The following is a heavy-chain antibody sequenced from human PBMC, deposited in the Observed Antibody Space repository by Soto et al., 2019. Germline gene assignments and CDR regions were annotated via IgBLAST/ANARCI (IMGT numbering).Heavy chain of an antibody. V-gene: IGHV4-59*01. CDR2: TAYTGNT. CDR1: GYSITGYC. D-gene: IGHD3-16*01. Sequence: QTLSVSCVVAGYSITGYCLSLVRQLPGKGLEWIAYTAYTGNTNYNPSLKSRVTISMDASKNQLSLKLTSMTAADTAVFFCARAMHACRPSHLDPRGLG. CDR3: ARAMHACRPSHLDP. J-gene: IGHJ5*02.